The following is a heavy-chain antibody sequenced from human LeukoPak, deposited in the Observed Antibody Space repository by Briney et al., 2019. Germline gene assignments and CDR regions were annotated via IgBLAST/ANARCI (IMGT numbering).Heavy chain of an antibody. J-gene: IGHJ4*02. V-gene: IGHV4-30-4*08. D-gene: IGHD1-7*01. CDR3: ARVYHWNSEVDY. Sequence: SQTLSLTCTVSGGSISSGDYDWSWIRPPPGQGLEWIGYIYYSGSTYYNPSLKSRVTISVDTSKNQFSLKLSSVTAADTAVYYCARVYHWNSEVDYWGQGTLVTVSS. CDR2: IYYSGST. CDR1: GGSISSGDYD.